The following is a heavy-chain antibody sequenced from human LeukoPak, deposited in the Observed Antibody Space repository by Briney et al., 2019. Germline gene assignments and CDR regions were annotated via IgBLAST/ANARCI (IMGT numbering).Heavy chain of an antibody. V-gene: IGHV4-59*01. J-gene: IGHJ3*02. CDR3: ASLTTAEAFDI. D-gene: IGHD3-22*01. CDR2: IYDSGST. CDR1: GGSISIYY. Sequence: SETLSLTCTVSGGSISIYYWSWIRQPPGKGLEWIGYIYDSGSTNYNPSLKSRVTISVDTSKNQFSLKLSSVTAADTAVYYCASLTTAEAFDIWGQGAMVTVSS.